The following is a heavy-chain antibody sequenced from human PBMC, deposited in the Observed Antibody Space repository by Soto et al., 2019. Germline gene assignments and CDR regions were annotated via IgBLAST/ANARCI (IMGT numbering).Heavy chain of an antibody. D-gene: IGHD3-10*01. Sequence: SQTLSLTCAISGDSVSSNSAAWNWIRQSPSRGLEWLGRTYYRSKWYNDSAESVESRITVNPDPSKNQFSLQLNSVTPEDTAIYYCARGLNYYASGSLFYGKDVWGHGATVTVSS. V-gene: IGHV6-1*01. J-gene: IGHJ6*02. CDR1: GDSVSSNSAA. CDR2: TYYRSKWYN. CDR3: ARGLNYYASGSLFYGKDV.